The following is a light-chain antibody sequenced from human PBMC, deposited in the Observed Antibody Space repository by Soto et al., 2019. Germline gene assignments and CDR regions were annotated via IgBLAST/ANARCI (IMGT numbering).Light chain of an antibody. V-gene: IGKV1-5*01. CDR1: QSITTW. J-gene: IGKJ1*01. Sequence: DIPMTQSPSTVSASVGARITITCRARQSITTWLAWYRQSPGEAPQLLIYDGSTLAMGVPSRVSGSGSGTDFTRSISRLQPDDFATFYCQQDQTYARTCGQGTKVEVK. CDR3: QQDQTYART. CDR2: DGS.